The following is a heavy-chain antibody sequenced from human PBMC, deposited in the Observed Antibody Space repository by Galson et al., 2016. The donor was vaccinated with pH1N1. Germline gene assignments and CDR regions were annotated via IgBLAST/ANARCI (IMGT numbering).Heavy chain of an antibody. V-gene: IGHV1-18*01. D-gene: IGHD6-13*01. J-gene: IGHJ4*02. Sequence: SVKVSCKASGYTFTTYGVTWVRQAPGQGLEWMGWISANNGNTNYAQKFQGRVTMTTDTSTSTAYMELRSLRSDDTAVYYCARWRYSTSWSDFDYWGQGTPLTVSS. CDR2: ISANNGNT. CDR3: ARWRYSTSWSDFDY. CDR1: GYTFTTYG.